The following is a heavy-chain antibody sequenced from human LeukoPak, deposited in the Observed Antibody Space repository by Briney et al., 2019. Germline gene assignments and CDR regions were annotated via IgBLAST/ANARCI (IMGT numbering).Heavy chain of an antibody. V-gene: IGHV3-48*02. CDR2: IDPTGRST. CDR1: GFTFGSYG. J-gene: IGHJ4*02. CDR3: ARKLAL. Sequence: GSLRLSCAASGFTFGSYGMNWVRQTPGKGLEWVSYIDPTGRSTYYADPVKGRFTVSRDNAKNSLFLQMNSLRHEDTAVYFCARKLALWGQGTLVTVSS.